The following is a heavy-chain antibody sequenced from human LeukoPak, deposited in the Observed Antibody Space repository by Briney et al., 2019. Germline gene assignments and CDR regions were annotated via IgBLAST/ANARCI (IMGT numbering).Heavy chain of an antibody. D-gene: IGHD2-2*01. V-gene: IGHV4-59*01. Sequence: SETLSLTCTVSGGSIGSYYWSWIRQPPGKGLEWIGYIYYSGSTNYNPSLKSRVTISVDTSKNQFSLRLSSVTAADTAVYYCTREVYCSTTSCYYFDYWGQGTLVTVSS. CDR1: GGSIGSYY. CDR2: IYYSGST. CDR3: TREVYCSTTSCYYFDY. J-gene: IGHJ4*02.